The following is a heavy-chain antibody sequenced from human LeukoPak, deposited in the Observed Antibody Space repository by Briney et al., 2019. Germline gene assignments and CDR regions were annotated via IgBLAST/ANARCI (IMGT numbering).Heavy chain of an antibody. D-gene: IGHD2-15*01. J-gene: IGHJ3*02. V-gene: IGHV3-7*01. CDR3: ARVPLSRYCSGSNCYSRVGTSDI. Sequence: PGGSLRLSCAASGFTFSSYWMSWVRQAPGKGPEWVANIKQDGSETYYMDSRKGRFTISRDNAKNSLYLQMNSLRDEDTAVYYCARVPLSRYCSGSNCYSRVGTSDIWGQGTMVTVSS. CDR1: GFTFSSYW. CDR2: IKQDGSET.